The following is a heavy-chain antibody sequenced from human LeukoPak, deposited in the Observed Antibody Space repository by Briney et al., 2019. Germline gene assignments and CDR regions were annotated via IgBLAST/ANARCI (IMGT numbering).Heavy chain of an antibody. CDR1: GSIFTSYG. V-gene: IGHV1-18*01. CDR3: ARNLYYDSSGYAPGHY. Sequence: ASVKVSCKASGSIFTSYGVSWVRQAPGQGLEWMGWISAYNGNTNYAQKHQGSVTMTTDTSTSTAYMELRSLRSDDTAVYYCARNLYYDSSGYAPGHYWGQGTLSPSPQ. CDR2: ISAYNGNT. J-gene: IGHJ4*02. D-gene: IGHD3-22*01.